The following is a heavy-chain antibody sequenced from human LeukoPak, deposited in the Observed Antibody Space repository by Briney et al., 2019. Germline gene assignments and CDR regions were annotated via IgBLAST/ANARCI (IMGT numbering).Heavy chain of an antibody. D-gene: IGHD3-3*01. CDR2: ISAYNGNT. Sequence: ASVTVSCKASGYTFTSYGISWVRQAPGQGLEWMGWISAYNGNTNYAQKLQGRVTMTTDTSTSTAYMELRSLRSDDTAVYDCARAEAYSDFWCGFYTGGGLDYWGQGTLVTVSS. CDR3: ARAEAYSDFWCGFYTGGGLDY. J-gene: IGHJ4*02. CDR1: GYTFTSYG. V-gene: IGHV1-18*01.